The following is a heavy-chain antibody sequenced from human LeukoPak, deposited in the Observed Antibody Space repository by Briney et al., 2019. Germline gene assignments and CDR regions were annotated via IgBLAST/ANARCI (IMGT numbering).Heavy chain of an antibody. Sequence: SETLSLTCTVSGGSISSYYWSWIRQSLGKGLEWIGYIYYSGSTNYNPSLKSRVTISVDTSKNQFSLKLSSVTAADTAVYYCARRLGYSSSWYRGDWFDPWGQGTLVTVSS. CDR2: IYYSGST. V-gene: IGHV4-59*01. D-gene: IGHD6-13*01. J-gene: IGHJ5*02. CDR1: GGSISSYY. CDR3: ARRLGYSSSWYRGDWFDP.